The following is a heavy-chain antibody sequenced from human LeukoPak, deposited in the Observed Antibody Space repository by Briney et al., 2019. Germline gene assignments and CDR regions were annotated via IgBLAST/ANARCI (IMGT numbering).Heavy chain of an antibody. D-gene: IGHD6-19*01. CDR1: RYSFTSYW. Sequence: GESLKISCKGSRYSFTSYWIAWVRQMPGKGLEWMGIIYPGDSDTRYSPSFQGQVTISADKSISTAYLQWSSLKASDTAMYYCARQMIPVAGPSDYWGQGTLVTVSS. J-gene: IGHJ4*02. CDR3: ARQMIPVAGPSDY. V-gene: IGHV5-51*01. CDR2: IYPGDSDT.